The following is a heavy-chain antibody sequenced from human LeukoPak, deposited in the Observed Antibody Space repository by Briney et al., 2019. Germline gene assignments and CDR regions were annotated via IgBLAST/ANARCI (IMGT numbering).Heavy chain of an antibody. CDR1: GFTFSSYA. D-gene: IGHD6-13*01. J-gene: IGHJ4*02. CDR3: AKSPSTYSSSWYPHDY. Sequence: GGSLRLSCAASGFTFSSYAMSWVRQAPGKGLEWVSAISGSGGSTYYAVSVKGRFTITRDNSKNTLYLQMNSLRAEDTAVYYCAKSPSTYSSSWYPHDYWGQGTLVTVSS. CDR2: ISGSGGST. V-gene: IGHV3-23*01.